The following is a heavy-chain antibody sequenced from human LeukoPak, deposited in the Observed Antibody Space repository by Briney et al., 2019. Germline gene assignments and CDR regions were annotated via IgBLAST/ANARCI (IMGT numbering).Heavy chain of an antibody. J-gene: IGHJ4*02. Sequence: SETLSLTCAVYGGSFSGYYWSWIRQPPGKGLEWIGSIYYSGSTYYNPSLKSRVTISVDTSKNQFSLKLSSVTAADTAVYYCAGRQNVLLWFGELLKFDYWGQGTLVTVSS. D-gene: IGHD3-10*01. V-gene: IGHV4-34*01. CDR3: AGRQNVLLWFGELLKFDY. CDR1: GGSFSGYY. CDR2: IYYSGST.